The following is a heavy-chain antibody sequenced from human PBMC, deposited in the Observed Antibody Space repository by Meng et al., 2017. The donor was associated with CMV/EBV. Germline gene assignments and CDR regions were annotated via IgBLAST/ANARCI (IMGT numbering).Heavy chain of an antibody. CDR3: ARNKARSSSSWYHFDY. J-gene: IGHJ4*02. D-gene: IGHD6-13*01. CDR2: INPNSGGT. V-gene: IGHV1-2*02. CDR1: GGTFSSYA. Sequence: ASVKVSCKASGGTFSSYAISWVRQAPGQGLEWMGWINPNSGGTNYAQKFQGRVTMTRDTSISTAYMELSRLRSDDTAVYYCARNKARSSSSWYHFDYWGQGTLVTVSS.